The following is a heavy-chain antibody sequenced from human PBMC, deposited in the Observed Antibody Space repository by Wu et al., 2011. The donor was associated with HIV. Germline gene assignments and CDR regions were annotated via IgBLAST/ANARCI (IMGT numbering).Heavy chain of an antibody. D-gene: IGHD2-2*01. CDR3: ATTSVVPSAIRSFHMDV. J-gene: IGHJ6*03. CDR2: IDPEDGEA. Sequence: EVQLIQSGGEVKKPGSTVTISCNVSGYGIFDYYVHWVQEAPGKGLEWMGLIDPEDGEAVYAEKFQGRLTISADTSTDTVFMELFSLTSQDTGIYYCATTSVVPSAIRSFHMDVWGTGTSVTVSS. V-gene: IGHV1-69-2*01. CDR1: GYGIFDYY.